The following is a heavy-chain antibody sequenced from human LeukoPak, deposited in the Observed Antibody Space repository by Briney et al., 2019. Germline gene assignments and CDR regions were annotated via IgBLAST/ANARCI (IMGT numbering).Heavy chain of an antibody. V-gene: IGHV3-30*08. J-gene: IGHJ5*02. CDR1: AFTFSNYA. CDR2: ISYDGSNI. CDR3: ARNGLLMGYHTWFDP. Sequence: GGSLRLSCAASAFTFSNYAMHWVRQAPGKGLEWVAVISYDGSNIDYADSVKGRFTISRDNSRNTLYLQMNSLRTEDSAVYSCARNGLLMGYHTWFDPWGQGTLVTVSS. D-gene: IGHD3-3*01.